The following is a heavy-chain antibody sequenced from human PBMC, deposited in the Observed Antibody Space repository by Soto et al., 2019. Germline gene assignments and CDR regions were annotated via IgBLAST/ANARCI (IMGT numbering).Heavy chain of an antibody. CDR1: GGSISSYY. Sequence: SETLSLTCTVSGGSISSYYWSWIRQPAGKGLEWIGRIYTSGSTNYNPSLKSRVTMSVDTSKNQFSPKLSSVTAADTAVSYCAREGFNYDSWSGYYDNCFDPWGQGTLVTVS. CDR3: AREGFNYDSWSGYYDNCFDP. V-gene: IGHV4-4*07. CDR2: IYTSGST. D-gene: IGHD3-3*01. J-gene: IGHJ5*02.